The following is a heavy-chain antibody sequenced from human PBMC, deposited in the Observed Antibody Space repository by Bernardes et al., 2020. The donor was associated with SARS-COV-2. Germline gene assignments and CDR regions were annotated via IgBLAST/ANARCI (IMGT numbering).Heavy chain of an antibody. CDR1: ELSVSSNY. Sequence: GGSLRIPCAASELSVSSNYMSWVRQAPGKGLEWVSLFYSGGTTYYADSVKGRFTISRDNSKNTVFLQMNSLRAEDTAVYYCARERRGPSSFWSGSPNYGMDVWGQGTTVTVSS. CDR2: FYSGGTT. J-gene: IGHJ6*02. D-gene: IGHD3-3*01. V-gene: IGHV3-53*01. CDR3: ARERRGPSSFWSGSPNYGMDV.